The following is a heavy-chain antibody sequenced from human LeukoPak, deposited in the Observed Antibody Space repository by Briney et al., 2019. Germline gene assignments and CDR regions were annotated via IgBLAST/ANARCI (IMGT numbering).Heavy chain of an antibody. Sequence: GASVKVSCKASGYTFTGYYMHWVRQAPGQGLEWMGWINPNSGGTNYAQKFQGRVTMTRDTSISTAYMELSRLRSDDTAVYYCASAEDYGSGSYDGMDVWGQGTTVTVSS. D-gene: IGHD3-10*01. CDR1: GYTFTGYY. CDR3: ASAEDYGSGSYDGMDV. CDR2: INPNSGGT. J-gene: IGHJ6*02. V-gene: IGHV1-2*02.